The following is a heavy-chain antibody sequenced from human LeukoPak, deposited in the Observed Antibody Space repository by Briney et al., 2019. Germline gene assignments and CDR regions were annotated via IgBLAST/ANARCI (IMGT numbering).Heavy chain of an antibody. CDR1: GGSISSGGYY. J-gene: IGHJ4*02. D-gene: IGHD5-18*01. CDR3: ARAPDSYGFYYFDY. Sequence: SETLSLTCTVSGGSISSGGYYWSWIRQHPGKGLEWIGYIYYSGSTYYNPSLKSRVTISVDTSKNQFSLKLSSVTAADTAVYYCARAPDSYGFYYFDYWGQGTLVTVSS. V-gene: IGHV4-31*03. CDR2: IYYSGST.